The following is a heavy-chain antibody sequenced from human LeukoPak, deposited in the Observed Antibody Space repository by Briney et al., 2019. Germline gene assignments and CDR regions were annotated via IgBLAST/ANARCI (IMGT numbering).Heavy chain of an antibody. CDR2: IYYSGST. D-gene: IGHD3-22*01. CDR1: GGSISSSTYY. CDR3: ARAHGYYDSSGYFGPDAFDI. Sequence: SETLSLTCTVSGGSISSSTYYWGWIRRPPGKGLEWIGSIYYSGSTYYNPSLKSRVTISVDTSKNQFSLKLSSVTAADTAVYYCARAHGYYDSSGYFGPDAFDIWGQGTMVTVSS. V-gene: IGHV4-39*07. J-gene: IGHJ3*02.